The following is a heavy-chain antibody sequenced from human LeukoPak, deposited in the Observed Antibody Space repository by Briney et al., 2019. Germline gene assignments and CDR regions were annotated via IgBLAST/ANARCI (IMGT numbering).Heavy chain of an antibody. J-gene: IGHJ4*02. Sequence: GGSLRLSCAASGFTFSSYAMHWVRQAPGKGLEWVAVISYDGSNKYYADSVKGRFTISRGNSKNTLYLQMNSLRAEDTAVYYYARGTHYYDSSGYSNDYWGQGTLVTVSS. CDR3: ARGTHYYDSSGYSNDY. V-gene: IGHV3-30-3*01. D-gene: IGHD3-22*01. CDR1: GFTFSSYA. CDR2: ISYDGSNK.